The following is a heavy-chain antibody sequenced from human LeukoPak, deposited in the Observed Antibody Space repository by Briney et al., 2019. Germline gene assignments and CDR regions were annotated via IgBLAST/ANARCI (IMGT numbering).Heavy chain of an antibody. J-gene: IGHJ6*02. D-gene: IGHD2-15*01. CDR2: IYYSGTI. CDR1: GGSINRYF. CDR3: AREGSAYGMDV. Sequence: HSETLSLTCTVSGGSINRYFWTWIRQPPGKGLEWIAYIYYSGTINYNPSLKSRVTISLDTFKNQVSLNLSSVTAADTAVYYCAREGSAYGMDVWGQGTTVTVSS. V-gene: IGHV4-59*01.